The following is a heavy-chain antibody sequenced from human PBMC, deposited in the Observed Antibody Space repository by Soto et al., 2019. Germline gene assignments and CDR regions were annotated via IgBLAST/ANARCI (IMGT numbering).Heavy chain of an antibody. CDR1: GFTFTTYG. V-gene: IGHV3-30*18. J-gene: IGHJ4*02. CDR3: AKERTYSVASGFDY. CDR2: ISYDGSHA. D-gene: IGHD1-26*01. Sequence: QVQLVDSGGGVVQPGRSLRLSCAASGFTFTTYGMHWARRAPGKGLEWVAVISYDGSHAYYADSVKGRFTISRDNSKNTLYLQINSLRAEDTAVYYCAKERTYSVASGFDYWGRGTLVTVSS.